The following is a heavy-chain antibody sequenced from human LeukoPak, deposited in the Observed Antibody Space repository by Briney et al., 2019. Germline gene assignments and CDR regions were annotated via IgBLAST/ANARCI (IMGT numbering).Heavy chain of an antibody. V-gene: IGHV3-30*02. Sequence: GGSLRLSCAASGFTFSSYGMHWVRQAPGKGLEWVTFIRFDGSNNYYADSVKGRVTISGDNSKNTLYLQMNRLSAEDTAVSYCEKDGETYYYGSGSYYGHFDYWGQGTLVTVSS. CDR2: IRFDGSNN. CDR3: EKDGETYYYGSGSYYGHFDY. CDR1: GFTFSSYG. D-gene: IGHD3-10*01. J-gene: IGHJ4*02.